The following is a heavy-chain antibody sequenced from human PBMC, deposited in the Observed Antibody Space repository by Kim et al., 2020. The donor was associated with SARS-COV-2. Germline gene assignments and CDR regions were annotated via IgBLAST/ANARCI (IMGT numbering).Heavy chain of an antibody. V-gene: IGHV3-30*18. CDR1: GFTFSSYG. CDR3: AKVPSIAARRSAEYFQH. D-gene: IGHD6-6*01. J-gene: IGHJ1*01. Sequence: GGSLRLSCAASGFTFSSYGMHWVRQAPGKGLEWVAVISYDGSNKYYADSVKGRFTISRDNSKNTLYLQMNSLRAEDTAVYYCAKVPSIAARRSAEYFQHWGQGTLVTVSS. CDR2: ISYDGSNK.